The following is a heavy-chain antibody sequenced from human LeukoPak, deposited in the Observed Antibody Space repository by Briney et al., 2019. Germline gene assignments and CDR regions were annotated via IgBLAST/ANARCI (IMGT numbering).Heavy chain of an antibody. CDR1: GGSISSYY. V-gene: IGHV4-59*01. J-gene: IGHJ4*02. CDR2: IYDSGNT. D-gene: IGHD2-2*01. Sequence: PSETLSLTCTVSGGSISSYYWSWIRKPPGKGLEWIGYIYDSGNTNYKPSLKSRVTISVDTSKNQVSLNLTSVTAADTAVYYCARGSPAAVGSLGYWGQGTLVTVSS. CDR3: ARGSPAAVGSLGY.